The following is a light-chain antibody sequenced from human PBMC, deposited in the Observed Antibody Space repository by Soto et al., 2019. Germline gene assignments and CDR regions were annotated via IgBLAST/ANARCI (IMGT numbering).Light chain of an antibody. CDR3: QQYNTYST. V-gene: IGKV1-33*01. J-gene: IGKJ5*01. CDR1: QGIDMF. CDR2: DAS. Sequence: DIQMTQSPSSLSASVGDRVTIICQASQGIDMFLNWFQQKPGKAPKLLIYDASNLETGVPSRFSGSGSGSEFNFTITGLQPDDFATYVCQQYNTYSTFGQGTRLEIK.